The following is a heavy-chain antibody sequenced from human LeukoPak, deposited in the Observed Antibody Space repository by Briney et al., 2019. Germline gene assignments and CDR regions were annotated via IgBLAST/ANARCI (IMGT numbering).Heavy chain of an antibody. V-gene: IGHV1-69*13. CDR2: IIPMFGTA. J-gene: IGHJ4*02. CDR3: ARGSGDYVWGSYRPIHLDS. Sequence: SVNVSCKTSGGTFRTSVIRWVRQAPGQGLEWMGGIIPMFGTADYAQKFQGRVTITADESTTTAYMDLSSLRSEDTAVYYCARGSGDYVWGSYRPIHLDSWGQGTLVTVSS. D-gene: IGHD3-16*02. CDR1: GGTFRTSV.